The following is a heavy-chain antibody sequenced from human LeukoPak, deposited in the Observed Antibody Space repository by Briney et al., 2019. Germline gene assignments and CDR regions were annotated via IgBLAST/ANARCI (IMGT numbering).Heavy chain of an antibody. CDR1: GFTFSSYA. Sequence: PGGSLRLSCAASGFTFSSYAMRRVRQAPGKGLEWVSTVSTSGDSTYYADSVKGRFTISRDNSKDTVYLQMNSLRAEDTAVYYCAKAGSLLVAGGNSYYFDCWGQGTLVTVSS. J-gene: IGHJ4*02. V-gene: IGHV3-23*01. CDR3: AKAGSLLVAGGNSYYFDC. D-gene: IGHD6-19*01. CDR2: VSTSGDST.